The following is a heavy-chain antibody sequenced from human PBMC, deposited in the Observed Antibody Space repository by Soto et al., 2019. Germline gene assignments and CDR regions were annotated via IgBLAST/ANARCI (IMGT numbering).Heavy chain of an antibody. D-gene: IGHD6-13*01. J-gene: IGHJ4*02. CDR3: ARVGSTSAAGVLDY. CDR1: GFTFSDFY. Sequence: QVQLVDSGGGLVKPGGSLRLSCAASGFTFSDFYMSCIRQAPGKGLEWVSYISSSGSHTPYADSVKGRFTISRDNAKNSVYLQMNSLRAEDTAVYYCARVGSTSAAGVLDYWGQGTLVTVSS. V-gene: IGHV3-11*06. CDR2: ISSSGSHT.